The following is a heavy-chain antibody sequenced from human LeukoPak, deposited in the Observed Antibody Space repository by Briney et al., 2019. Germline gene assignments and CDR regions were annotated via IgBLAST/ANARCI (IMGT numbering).Heavy chain of an antibody. J-gene: IGHJ4*02. CDR1: GFTFSSYS. Sequence: PGGSRRLSCAASGFTFSSYSMNWVRQAPGKGLEWVSSISSSSSYIYYADSVKGRFTISRDNAKNSLYLQMNSLRAEDTAVYYCARDEAYCGGDCYLPVNFDYWGQGTLVTVSS. V-gene: IGHV3-21*01. CDR3: ARDEAYCGGDCYLPVNFDY. CDR2: ISSSSSYI. D-gene: IGHD2-21*02.